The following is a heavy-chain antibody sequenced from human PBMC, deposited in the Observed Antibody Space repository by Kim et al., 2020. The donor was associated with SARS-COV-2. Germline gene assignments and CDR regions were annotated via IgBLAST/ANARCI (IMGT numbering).Heavy chain of an antibody. D-gene: IGHD3-10*01. V-gene: IGHV3-33*01. CDR3: AREDYYGSGRRDFDY. Sequence: GGSLRLSCAASGFTFSSYGMHWVRQAPGKGLEWVAVIWYDGSNKYYADSVKGRFTISRDNSKNTLYLQMNSLRAEDTAVYYCAREDYYGSGRRDFDYWGQGTLVTVSS. CDR1: GFTFSSYG. CDR2: IWYDGSNK. J-gene: IGHJ4*02.